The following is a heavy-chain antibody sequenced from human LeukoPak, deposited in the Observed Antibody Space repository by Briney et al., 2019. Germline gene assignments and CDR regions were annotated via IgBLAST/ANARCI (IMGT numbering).Heavy chain of an antibody. CDR1: GFTVSSNY. V-gene: IGHV3-53*01. CDR2: IYSGGST. CDR3: ARDYCGGGSCYLDY. Sequence: GGSLRLSCAASGFTVSSNYMSWVRQAPGKGLEWVSVIYSGGSTYYADSVKGRFTISRDNSKNTLYLQMNSLRAEDTAVYYCARDYCGGGSCYLDYWGQGTLVTVSS. J-gene: IGHJ4*02. D-gene: IGHD2-15*01.